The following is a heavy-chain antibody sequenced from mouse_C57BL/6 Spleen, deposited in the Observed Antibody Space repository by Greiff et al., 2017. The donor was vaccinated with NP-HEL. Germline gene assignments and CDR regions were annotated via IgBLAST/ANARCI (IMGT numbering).Heavy chain of an antibody. CDR1: GYTFTDYY. CDR3: AGGYDDAMDY. V-gene: IGHV1-26*01. D-gene: IGHD2-2*01. J-gene: IGHJ4*01. Sequence: EVQLQQSGPELVKPGASVKISCKASGYTFTDYYMNWVKQSHGKSLEWIGDINPNNGGTSYNQKFKGKATLTVDKSSSTAYMELRSLKSEDSAVYDCAGGYDDAMDYWGQGTSVTVSS. CDR2: INPNNGGT.